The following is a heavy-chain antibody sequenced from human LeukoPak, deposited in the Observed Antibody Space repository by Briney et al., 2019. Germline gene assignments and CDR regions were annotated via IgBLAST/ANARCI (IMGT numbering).Heavy chain of an antibody. Sequence: SQTLSLTCTVSGCSISSGSYYWSWLRPPAGKGLEWIGSIYTSGSTNYNPSLKRRTTISVNTTKHLFFLQLCSVAAADTAVYYCARVNIAARSYYFDYWGQGTLVTVSS. D-gene: IGHD6-13*01. CDR1: GCSISSGSYY. J-gene: IGHJ4*02. CDR2: IYTSGST. CDR3: ARVNIAARSYYFDY. V-gene: IGHV4-61*02.